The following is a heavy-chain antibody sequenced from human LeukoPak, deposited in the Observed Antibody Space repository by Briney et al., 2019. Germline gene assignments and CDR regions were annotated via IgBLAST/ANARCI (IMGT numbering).Heavy chain of an antibody. Sequence: SETLSLTCTDSGGSIRGYAWSWIRQPPGEGLEWIGYIFHRGSTNYNPSLKSRVTISVDTSTNQFSLKLSSVTAAATAVYYCSCYDCSGVCYNFDYWGQGTLVTVSS. D-gene: IGHD2-21*01. CDR2: IFHRGST. CDR3: SCYDCSGVCYNFDY. V-gene: IGHV4-59*08. J-gene: IGHJ4*02. CDR1: GGSIRGYA.